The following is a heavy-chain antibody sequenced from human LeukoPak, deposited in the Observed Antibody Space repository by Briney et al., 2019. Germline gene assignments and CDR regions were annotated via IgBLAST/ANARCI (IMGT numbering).Heavy chain of an antibody. D-gene: IGHD2-8*01. CDR1: GGSISSGGYY. V-gene: IGHV4-31*03. Sequence: SETLSLTCTVSGGSISSGGYYWSWIRQHPGKGLEWIGYIYYSGSTYYNPSLKSRVTISVDTSKNQFSLKLSSVTAADTAVYYCAREDVVLVDAVRYYYYGMDVWGQGTTVTVSS. CDR2: IYYSGST. CDR3: AREDVVLVDAVRYYYYGMDV. J-gene: IGHJ6*02.